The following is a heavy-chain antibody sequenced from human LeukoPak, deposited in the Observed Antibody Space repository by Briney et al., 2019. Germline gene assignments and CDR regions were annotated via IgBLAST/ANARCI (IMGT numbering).Heavy chain of an antibody. V-gene: IGHV4-4*07. CDR3: AREGLRDILTGLNWFDP. D-gene: IGHD3-9*01. Sequence: SETLSLTCTVSGGSISSYYWSWIRQPAGKGLEWIGRIYTSGSTNYNPSLKSRVTMSVDTSKNPFPLKLSSVTAADTAVYYCAREGLRDILTGLNWFDPWGQGTLVTVSS. CDR2: IYTSGST. CDR1: GGSISSYY. J-gene: IGHJ5*02.